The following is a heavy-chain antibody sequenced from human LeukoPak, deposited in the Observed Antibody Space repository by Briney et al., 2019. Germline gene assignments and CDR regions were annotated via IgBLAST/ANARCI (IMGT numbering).Heavy chain of an antibody. CDR1: GGAIRPYY. J-gene: IGHJ6*03. CDR3: ARDWGVAGRLGYMDV. CDR2: TFLSRKT. Sequence: SEILALTCSVLGGAIRPYYWGWIPQSPGKGLDWIGYTFLSRKTHYNASPKSRITISLRTSNNQLPLKRTSVTAADTAVYYSARDWGVAGRLGYMDVWGKRTTVTVSS. D-gene: IGHD6-6*01. V-gene: IGHV4-59*01.